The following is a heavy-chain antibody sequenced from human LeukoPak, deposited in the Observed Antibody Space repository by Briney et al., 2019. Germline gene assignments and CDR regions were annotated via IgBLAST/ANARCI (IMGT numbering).Heavy chain of an antibody. CDR3: AKNGVVVPAAIQDFDY. D-gene: IGHD2-2*02. CDR2: INPSGGST. V-gene: IGHV1-46*01. CDR1: GYTFTSYY. J-gene: IGHJ4*02. Sequence: ASVKVSCKASGYTFTSYYMHWVRQAPGQGLEWMGIINPSGGSTSYAQKFQGRVTMTRDTSTSTVYMELSSLRSEDTAVYYCAKNGVVVPAAIQDFDYWGQGTLVTVSS.